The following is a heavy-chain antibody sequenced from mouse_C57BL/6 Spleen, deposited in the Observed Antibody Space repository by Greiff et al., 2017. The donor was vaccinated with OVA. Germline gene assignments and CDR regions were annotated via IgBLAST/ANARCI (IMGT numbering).Heavy chain of an antibody. V-gene: IGHV2-5*01. CDR1: GFSLTSYG. CDR3: AKNQDGYYYFDY. Sequence: VKLMESGPGLVQPSQSLSITCTVSGFSLTSYGVHWVRQSPGKGLEWLGVIWRGGSTDYNAAFMSRLSITKDNSKSQVFFKMNSLQADDTAIYYCAKNQDGYYYFDYWGQGTTLTVSS. D-gene: IGHD2-3*01. CDR2: IWRGGST. J-gene: IGHJ2*01.